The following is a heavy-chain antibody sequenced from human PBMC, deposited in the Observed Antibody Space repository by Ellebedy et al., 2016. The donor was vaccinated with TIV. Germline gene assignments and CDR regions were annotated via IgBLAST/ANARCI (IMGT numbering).Heavy chain of an antibody. CDR1: GFTVSSNY. CDR2: IYRRGNGI. J-gene: IGHJ4*02. V-gene: IGHV3-53*01. CDR3: ARDAADNGGKLDY. D-gene: IGHD4-23*01. Sequence: GESLKISCAASGFTVSSNYMNWVRQAPGKGLEWVSGIYRRGNGISYLDSVKGRFIISRDNSRNTLYLQMNNLRAEDTAIYYCARDAADNGGKLDYWGQGALVTVSS.